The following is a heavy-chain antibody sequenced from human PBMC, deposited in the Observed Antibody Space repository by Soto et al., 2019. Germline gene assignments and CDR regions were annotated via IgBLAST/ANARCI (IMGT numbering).Heavy chain of an antibody. Sequence: ASVKVSCKASGYTFTGYYMHWVRQAPGQGLEWMGWINPNSGGTNYAQKFQGWVTMTRDTSISTVYMELSRLRSDDTAVYYCAREHPGYYFDYWGQGTLVTVSS. CDR2: INPNSGGT. CDR3: AREHPGYYFDY. V-gene: IGHV1-2*04. J-gene: IGHJ4*02. D-gene: IGHD7-27*01. CDR1: GYTFTGYY.